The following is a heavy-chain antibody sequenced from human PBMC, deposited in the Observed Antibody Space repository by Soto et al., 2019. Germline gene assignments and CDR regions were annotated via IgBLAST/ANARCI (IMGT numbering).Heavy chain of an antibody. J-gene: IGHJ4*02. Sequence: QVQLQESGPGLVKPSQTLSLTCTVSGGSISSVDYYWSWIRQPPGKVLEWIGYIYYSGSTYYNPSLTSRVTISVDTSKNQFSLKLSSVTAADTAVYYCARAGILPSASDYWGQGTLVTVSS. V-gene: IGHV4-30-4*01. CDR2: IYYSGST. CDR3: ARAGILPSASDY. D-gene: IGHD2-2*01. CDR1: GGSISSVDYY.